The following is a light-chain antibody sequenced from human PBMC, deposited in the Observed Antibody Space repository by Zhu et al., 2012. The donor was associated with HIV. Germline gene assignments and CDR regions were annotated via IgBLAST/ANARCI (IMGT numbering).Light chain of an antibody. J-gene: IGKJ4*01. V-gene: IGKV1-9*01. CDR2: PAS. Sequence: DIQLTHSPSFLSASVGDRVTITCRASQDISIYLAWYRQKPGKAPKLLIYPASTLQSGVPSRFSGSRSGTEFTLTISSLQPEDFGTYYCQQFNTYPLTFGGGTKVEIK. CDR1: QDISIY. CDR3: QQFNTYPLT.